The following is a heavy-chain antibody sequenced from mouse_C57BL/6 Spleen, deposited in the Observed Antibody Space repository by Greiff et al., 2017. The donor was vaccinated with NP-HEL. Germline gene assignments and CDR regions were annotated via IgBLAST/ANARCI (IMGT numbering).Heavy chain of an antibody. V-gene: IGHV1-82*01. J-gene: IGHJ4*01. D-gene: IGHD4-1*01. CDR2: IYPGDGDT. CDR3: AGWEPYYAMDY. CDR1: GYAFSSSW. Sequence: VQLQQSGPELVKPGASVKISCKASGYAFSSSWMNWVKQRPGKGLEWIGRIYPGDGDTNYNGKFKGKATLTADKSSSTAYMQLSSLTSEDSAVYFCAGWEPYYAMDYWGQGTSVTVSS.